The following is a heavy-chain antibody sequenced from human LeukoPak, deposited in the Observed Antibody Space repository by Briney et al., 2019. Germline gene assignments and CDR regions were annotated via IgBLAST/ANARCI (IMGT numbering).Heavy chain of an antibody. D-gene: IGHD6-19*01. CDR3: ARGGIAVAGIDFRWFDP. V-gene: IGHV3-30*02. J-gene: IGHJ5*02. CDR2: IRYDGSNK. CDR1: GFTFSSYG. Sequence: GGSLRLSCAASGFTFSSYGMHWVRQAPGKGLEWVAFIRYDGSNKYYADSVKGRFTISRDNSKNTLYLQMNSLRAEDTAVYYCARGGIAVAGIDFRWFDPWGQGTLVTVSS.